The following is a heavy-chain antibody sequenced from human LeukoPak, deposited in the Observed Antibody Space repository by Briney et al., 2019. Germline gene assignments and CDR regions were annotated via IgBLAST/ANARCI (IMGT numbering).Heavy chain of an antibody. Sequence: SETLSLTCAVYGGSFSGYYWSWIRQPPGKGLEWIGEINHSGSTNYNPSLKSRVTISVDTSKNQFSLKLSSVTAADTAVYYCARGRGKTYYYDSSGYRHFDYWGQGTLVTASS. CDR1: GGSFSGYY. D-gene: IGHD3-22*01. CDR2: INHSGST. V-gene: IGHV4-34*01. CDR3: ARGRGKTYYYDSSGYRHFDY. J-gene: IGHJ4*02.